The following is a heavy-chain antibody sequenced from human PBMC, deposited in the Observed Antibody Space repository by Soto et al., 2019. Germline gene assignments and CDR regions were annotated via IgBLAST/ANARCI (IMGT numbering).Heavy chain of an antibody. V-gene: IGHV3-33*01. D-gene: IGHD6-13*01. CDR1: GFNFRDYA. J-gene: IGHJ4*02. CDR2: IWHDGSNK. Sequence: PGGSLRLSCAASGFNFRDYAMHWVRQAPGKGLEWVAIIWHDGSNKYSADSVKGRFTISRDNSENILFLQMNNLRAEDTAMYHCVADYPQLAPGNWGQGTLVTVSS. CDR3: VADYPQLAPGN.